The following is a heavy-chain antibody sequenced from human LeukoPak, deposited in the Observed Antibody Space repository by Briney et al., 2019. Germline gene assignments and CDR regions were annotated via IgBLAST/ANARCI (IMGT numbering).Heavy chain of an antibody. V-gene: IGHV1-46*01. CDR1: GYTFAGYY. CDR3: ARVGDSSNSWFDP. D-gene: IGHD6-19*01. Sequence: GASVKVSCKASGYTFAGYYMHWVRQAPGQGLEWMGIINPSGGSNSNAQNFQGRVTMTRDTSTSTVYMEMSSLRYEDTAVYYCARVGDSSNSWFDPWGQGTLVTVSS. CDR2: INPSGGSN. J-gene: IGHJ5*02.